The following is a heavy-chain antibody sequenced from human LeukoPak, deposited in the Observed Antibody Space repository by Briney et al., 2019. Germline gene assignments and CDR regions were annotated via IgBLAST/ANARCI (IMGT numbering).Heavy chain of an antibody. CDR2: IYSGGST. CDR3: ASDSYSPEYFQH. CDR1: GFSVSNNY. J-gene: IGHJ1*01. V-gene: IGHV3-66*01. Sequence: PGGSLRLSCAASGFSVSNNYMSWVRQAPGKGLEWVSVIYSGGSTSYADSVKGRFTISRDNSKNTRYLQMNSLRAEDTAVYYCASDSYSPEYFQHWGQGTLVTVSS. D-gene: IGHD2-15*01.